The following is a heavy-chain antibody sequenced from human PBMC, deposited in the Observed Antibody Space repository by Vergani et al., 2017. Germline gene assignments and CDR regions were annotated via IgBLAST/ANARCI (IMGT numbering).Heavy chain of an antibody. CDR2: IDHTGRP. CDR3: ARVNTETNGHLYYCYYMDV. D-gene: IGHD4-11*01. J-gene: IGHJ6*03. V-gene: IGHV4-34*01. CDR1: GGSFTSYH. Sequence: QVQLQQWGGGLLKPSETLSLTCVVNGGSFTSYHWTWIRQSPGEGLEWVGDIDHTGRPDYNPSLKSRLTMSVDKSRNQFSLTLKSVTATDTTIYFCARVNTETNGHLYYCYYMDVWGQGTAVTVS.